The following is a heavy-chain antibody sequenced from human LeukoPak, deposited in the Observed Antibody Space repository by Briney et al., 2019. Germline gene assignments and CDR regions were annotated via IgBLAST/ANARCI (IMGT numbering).Heavy chain of an antibody. CDR1: GGSISSGGYY. D-gene: IGHD6-6*01. Sequence: SQTLSLTCTVSGGSISSGGYYWSWIRQPPGKGLEWIGYIYHSGSTYYNPSLKSRVTMSVHSSKRQFSLRLSSVTAADTAVYFCARGVYTGGLEYSYYGMDVWGQGTTVTVSS. J-gene: IGHJ6*02. CDR2: IYHSGST. V-gene: IGHV4-30-2*01. CDR3: ARGVYTGGLEYSYYGMDV.